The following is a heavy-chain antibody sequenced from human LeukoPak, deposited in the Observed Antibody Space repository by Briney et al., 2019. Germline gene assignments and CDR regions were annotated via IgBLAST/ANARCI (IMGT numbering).Heavy chain of an antibody. D-gene: IGHD3-16*01. Sequence: PSETLSLTCSVSGGSIGSYHWSWIRQPPGKGLEWIGHVHYTWNTKYNPSLTGRVSISLDRSKNQFSLSLSSLTAADTAVYYCARVAFKGGMDVWGQGTTVIVSS. V-gene: IGHV4-59*01. CDR3: ARVAFKGGMDV. CDR2: VHYTWNT. CDR1: GGSIGSYH. J-gene: IGHJ6*02.